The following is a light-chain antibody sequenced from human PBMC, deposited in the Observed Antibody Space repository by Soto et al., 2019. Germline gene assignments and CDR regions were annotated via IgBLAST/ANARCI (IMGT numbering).Light chain of an antibody. CDR2: GNS. Sequence: QSVLPQPPSVSGAPLQMFTIXXPXXSSNIGAGYDVHWYQQLPGTAPKLLIYGNSNRPSGVPDRFSGSKSGTSASLAITGLQAEDEADYYCQSYDSSHYVFGTGTKVTV. J-gene: IGLJ1*01. CDR1: SSNIGAGYD. CDR3: QSYDSSHYV. V-gene: IGLV1-40*01.